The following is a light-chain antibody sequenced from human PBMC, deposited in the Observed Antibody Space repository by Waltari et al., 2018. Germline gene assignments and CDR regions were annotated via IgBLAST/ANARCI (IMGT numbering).Light chain of an antibody. CDR1: QRVANSY. CDR2: AAS. J-gene: IGKJ1*01. Sequence: VLTQSPGTLSLSPGERATLSCRASQRVANSYLAWYQQRPGQAPRLRIYAASSRATGIPDRFSGSVSGTDFTLTISRLEPEDSAVYYCHQYGNSARTFGQGTKVEIK. CDR3: HQYGNSART. V-gene: IGKV3-20*01.